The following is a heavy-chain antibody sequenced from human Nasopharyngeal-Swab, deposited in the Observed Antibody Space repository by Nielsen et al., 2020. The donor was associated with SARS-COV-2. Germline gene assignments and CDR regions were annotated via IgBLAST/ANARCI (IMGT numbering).Heavy chain of an antibody. J-gene: IGHJ4*02. CDR1: GFTFSSYA. D-gene: IGHD2-2*01. V-gene: IGHV3-23*01. CDR3: ANLYPNYFDY. Sequence: GESLKISCAASGFTFSSYAMSWVRQAPGKGLEWVSAISGSGCSTYYADSVKGRFTISRDNSKNTLYLQMNSLRAEDTAVYYCANLYPNYFDYWGQGTLVTVSS. CDR2: ISGSGCST.